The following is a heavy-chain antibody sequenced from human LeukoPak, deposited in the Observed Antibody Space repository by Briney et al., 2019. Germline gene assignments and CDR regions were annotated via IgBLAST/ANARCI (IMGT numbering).Heavy chain of an antibody. CDR3: ASGGGCCSSTSCQSAEYFQH. D-gene: IGHD2-2*01. CDR2: INPNSGGT. V-gene: IGHV1-2*02. J-gene: IGHJ1*01. Sequence: GASVKVSCKASGYTFTGYYMHWVRQAPGQGLEWMGWINPNSGGTNYAQKFQGRVTITADKSTSTAYMELSSLRSEDTAVYYCASGGGCCSSTSCQSAEYFQHWGQGTLVTVSS. CDR1: GYTFTGYY.